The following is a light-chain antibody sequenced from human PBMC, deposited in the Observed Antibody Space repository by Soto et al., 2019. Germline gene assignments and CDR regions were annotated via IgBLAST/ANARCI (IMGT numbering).Light chain of an antibody. Sequence: EIVMTQSPATLSVSPGERATLSCRASQDISTNLAWYQQKPGQAPRLLIYGASTRATGMPARFSGSGSGTEFTLTISSLQSEDFAVYYCQQYDNWLRTFGQGTKVEI. V-gene: IGKV3-15*01. CDR2: GAS. CDR1: QDISTN. CDR3: QQYDNWLRT. J-gene: IGKJ1*01.